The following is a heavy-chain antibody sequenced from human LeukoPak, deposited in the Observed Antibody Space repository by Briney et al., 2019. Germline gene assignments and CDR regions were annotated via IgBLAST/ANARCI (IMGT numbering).Heavy chain of an antibody. J-gene: IGHJ6*02. D-gene: IGHD1-7*01. CDR2: IYPGDSDT. V-gene: IGHV5-51*01. CDR1: GSSFTNYW. Sequence: GESLKISCKGSGSSFTNYWIGWVRPMPGKGLEWMGSIYPGDSDTRYSPSCQGQVTILVDKSISTAYLQWSSLKASDTAMYYCARYNWNYPYYYGMDVWGQGTTVTVSS. CDR3: ARYNWNYPYYYGMDV.